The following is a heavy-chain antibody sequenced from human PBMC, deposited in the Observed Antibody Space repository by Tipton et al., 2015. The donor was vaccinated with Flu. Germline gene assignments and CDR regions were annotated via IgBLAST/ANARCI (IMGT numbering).Heavy chain of an antibody. V-gene: IGHV3-33*01. CDR3: AREGPVDYGMDV. J-gene: IGHJ6*02. CDR2: IWFDGSNV. Sequence: SGFTFRSYGMQWVRQAPGKGLEWVAFIWFDGSNVHYTDSVKGRFTISRDNSKNTLYLQMNSLGAEDTAVYYCAREGPVDYGMDVWGQGTTVTVSS. CDR1: GFTFRSYG.